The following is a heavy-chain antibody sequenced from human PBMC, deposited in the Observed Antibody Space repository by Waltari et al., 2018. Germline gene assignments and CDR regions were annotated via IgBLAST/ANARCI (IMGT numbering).Heavy chain of an antibody. D-gene: IGHD1-7*01. V-gene: IGHV4-39*07. Sequence: QLQLQESGPGLVKPSETLSLTCTVSGGSISSSSYYWGWIRQPPGKGLEWIGSIYYSGSTDYNPSLKSRVTISVDTSKNQFSLKLSSVTAADTAVYYCARSVLLGLQDYWGQGTLVTVSS. CDR2: IYYSGST. CDR3: ARSVLLGLQDY. J-gene: IGHJ4*02. CDR1: GGSISSSSYY.